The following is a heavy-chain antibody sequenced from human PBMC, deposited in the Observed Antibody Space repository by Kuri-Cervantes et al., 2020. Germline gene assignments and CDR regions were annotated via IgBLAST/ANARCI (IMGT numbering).Heavy chain of an antibody. V-gene: IGHV3-15*01. CDR2: IKSKTDGGST. J-gene: IGHJ4*02. CDR3: TTSYSGYDFRY. D-gene: IGHD5-12*01. CDR1: GFTFSNAW. Sequence: GGSLRLSCAASGFTFSNAWMSWVRQAPGKGLEWVGRIKSKTDGGSTDYAAPVKGRFTISRDDSKNTLYLQMNSLKTEDTAVYYCTTSYSGYDFRYWGQGTLVTVSS.